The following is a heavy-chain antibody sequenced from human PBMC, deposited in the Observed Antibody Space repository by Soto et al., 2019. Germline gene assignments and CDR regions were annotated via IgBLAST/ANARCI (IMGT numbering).Heavy chain of an antibody. CDR2: ISAYNGNT. CDR3: ARAPWDYIWGSSYYYMDV. CDR1: GYTFTSYG. D-gene: IGHD3-16*01. V-gene: IGHV1-18*01. Sequence: ASVKVACKASGYTFTSYGISWVRQAPGQGLEWMGWISAYNGNTNYAQKLQGRVTMTTDTSTSTAYMELRSLRSDDTAVYYCARAPWDYIWGSSYYYMDVWGKGTTVTVSS. J-gene: IGHJ6*03.